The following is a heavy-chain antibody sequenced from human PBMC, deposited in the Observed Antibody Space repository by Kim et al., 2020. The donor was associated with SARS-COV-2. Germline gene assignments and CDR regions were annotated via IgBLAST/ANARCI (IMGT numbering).Heavy chain of an antibody. CDR3: ARVRDSPYVDIKYYFDY. V-gene: IGHV4-31*03. CDR2: IYYSGST. J-gene: IGHJ4*02. Sequence: SETLSLTCTVSGGSISSGGYYWSWIRQHPGKGLEWIGYIYYSGSTYYNPSLKSRVTISVDTSKNQFSLKLSSVTAADTAVYYCARVRDSPYVDIKYYFDYWGQGTLVTVSS. D-gene: IGHD2-2*03. CDR1: GGSISSGGYY.